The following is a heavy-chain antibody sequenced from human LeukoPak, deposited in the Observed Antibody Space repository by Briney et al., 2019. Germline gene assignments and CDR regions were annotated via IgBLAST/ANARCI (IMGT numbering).Heavy chain of an antibody. V-gene: IGHV3-23*01. Sequence: TGGSLRLSCAASGFTFSNYAMSWVRQAPGKGLEWVSAISGSGGSTYYADSVKGRFTISRDTSKNTLYLQMNSLRAEDTAVYYCAKLKFRSVPYYYYFDYWGQGTLVTVSS. D-gene: IGHD3-3*01. CDR1: GFTFSNYA. CDR3: AKLKFRSVPYYYYFDY. CDR2: ISGSGGST. J-gene: IGHJ4*02.